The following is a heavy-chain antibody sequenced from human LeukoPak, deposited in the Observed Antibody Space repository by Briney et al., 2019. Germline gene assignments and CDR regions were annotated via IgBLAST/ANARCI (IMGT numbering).Heavy chain of an antibody. J-gene: IGHJ4*02. CDR1: GGSFSGYY. CDR3: ARGGRVVAYGSGSYYGY. Sequence: SSETLSLTCAVYGGSFSGYYWSWIRQSPGKGLEWIGEINHSGSTNYNPSLKSRVTISVDTSKNQFSLKLSSVTAADTAVYYCARGGRVVAYGSGSYYGYWGQGTLVTVSS. D-gene: IGHD3-10*01. V-gene: IGHV4-34*01. CDR2: INHSGST.